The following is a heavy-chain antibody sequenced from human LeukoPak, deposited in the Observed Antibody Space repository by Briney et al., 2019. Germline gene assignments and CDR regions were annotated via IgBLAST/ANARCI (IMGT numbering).Heavy chain of an antibody. Sequence: SETLSLTCAVYGGSFSGYYWSWIRQPPGKGLEWIGEINHSGSTNYNPSLKSRVTISVDTSKNQFSLKLSSVTAADTAVYYCAXGRSTMGATSPRVGVYWGQGTLVTVSS. CDR2: INHSGST. CDR1: GGSFSGYY. CDR3: AXGRSTMGATSPRVGVY. V-gene: IGHV4-34*01. J-gene: IGHJ4*02. D-gene: IGHD1-26*01.